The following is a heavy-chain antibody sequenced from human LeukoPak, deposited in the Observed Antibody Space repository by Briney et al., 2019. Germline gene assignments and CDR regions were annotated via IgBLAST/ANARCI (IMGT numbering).Heavy chain of an antibody. D-gene: IGHD3-22*01. CDR1: GFTFSSYS. J-gene: IGHJ4*02. V-gene: IGHV3-48*04. CDR3: AREEGSYDSSGLDY. CDR2: ISSSSSTI. Sequence: GGSLRLSCAASGFTFSSYSMNWVRQAPGKGLEWVSYISSSSSTIYYADSVKGRFTISRDNAKNSLYLQMNSLRAEDTAVYYCAREEGSYDSSGLDYWGQGTLVTVSS.